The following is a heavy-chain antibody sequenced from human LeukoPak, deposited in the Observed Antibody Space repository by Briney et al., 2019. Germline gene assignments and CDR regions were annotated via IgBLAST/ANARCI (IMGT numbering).Heavy chain of an antibody. D-gene: IGHD5-18*01. CDR3: EGGVT. J-gene: IGHJ4*02. CDR1: GLIFSTYA. CDR2: IKQDGSEK. V-gene: IGHV3-7*04. Sequence: GGSLRLSCAASGLIFSTYAVNWVRQAPGKGLEWVANIKQDGSEKYYVDSVKGRFIISRDNARNSLYLQMNSLRVEDTAVYYCEGGVTWGQGTLVTVSS.